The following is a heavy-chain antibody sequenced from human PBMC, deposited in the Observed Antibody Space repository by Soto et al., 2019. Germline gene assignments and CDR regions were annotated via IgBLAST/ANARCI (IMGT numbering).Heavy chain of an antibody. D-gene: IGHD2-21*01. Sequence: QVQLQESGPGLVKPSQTLSLTCTVSGGSISSGGYYWSWIRQHPGKGLEWIGYIYYSGSTYYNPXLXSXXTISVHTSKNQFSLQLSSVTAAYTAVYYCARGVIHWGQGTLVTVSS. CDR1: GGSISSGGYY. CDR2: IYYSGST. CDR3: ARGVIH. J-gene: IGHJ4*02. V-gene: IGHV4-31*01.